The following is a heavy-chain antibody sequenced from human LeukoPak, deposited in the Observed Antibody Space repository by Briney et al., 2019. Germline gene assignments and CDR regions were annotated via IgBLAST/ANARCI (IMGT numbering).Heavy chain of an antibody. V-gene: IGHV4-38-2*02. Sequence: SETLSLTCIVSGYSISSGYYWGWIRQPPGKGLEWIGSIYHSGSTYYNPSLKSRVTISVDTSKNQFSLKLSSVTAADTAVYYCARGLGGAPTTVLSWGQGTLVTVSS. CDR2: IYHSGST. CDR3: ARGLGGAPTTVLS. CDR1: GYSISSGYY. J-gene: IGHJ5*02. D-gene: IGHD4-17*01.